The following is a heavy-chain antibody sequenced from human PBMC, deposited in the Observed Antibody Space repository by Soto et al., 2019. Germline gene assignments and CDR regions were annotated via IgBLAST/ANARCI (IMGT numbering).Heavy chain of an antibody. CDR2: ISGSGGIT. D-gene: IGHD3-10*02. V-gene: IGHV3-23*01. CDR1: GFTFNSYA. Sequence: EVHLLESGGGLVQPGGSLRLSCAASGFTFNSYAMSWVRQAPGKGLEWVSAISGSGGITFYADSVKGRFTISRDNSTNSLYLQMNSLRVGDTALYYCAPSVQRTTIGLLPATMFYFDYWGQGSLVTVSS. J-gene: IGHJ4*02. CDR3: APSVQRTTIGLLPATMFYFDY.